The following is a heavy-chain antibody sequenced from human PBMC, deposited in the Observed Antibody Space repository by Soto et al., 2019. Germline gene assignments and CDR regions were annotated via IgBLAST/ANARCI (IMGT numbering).Heavy chain of an antibody. CDR2: ISSSGSTI. V-gene: IGHV3-48*03. J-gene: IGHJ4*02. D-gene: IGHD3-22*01. Sequence: GGSLRLSCAASGFTFSSYEMNWVRQAPGKGLEWVSYISSSGSTIYYADSVKGRFTISRDNAKNSLYLQMNSLRAEDTAVYYCARDRSYYDSSGYHPFDYWGQGTLVTVSS. CDR3: ARDRSYYDSSGYHPFDY. CDR1: GFTFSSYE.